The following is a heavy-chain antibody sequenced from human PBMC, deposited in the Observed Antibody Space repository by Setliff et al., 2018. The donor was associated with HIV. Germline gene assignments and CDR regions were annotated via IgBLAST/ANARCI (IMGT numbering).Heavy chain of an antibody. J-gene: IGHJ6*02. D-gene: IGHD5-18*01. CDR3: ARGLSVYSYANVYYYHGMDV. Sequence: PSQTLSLTCTVSGGSISSTTYYWGWIRQPPGKGLEWIGSFHYSGSTSYNPSLKSRVAISVDTSKSQFSLKMTSVTAAHTAVYYCARGLSVYSYANVYYYHGMDVWGQGTTVTVSS. CDR2: FHYSGST. CDR1: GGSISSTTYY. V-gene: IGHV4-39*01.